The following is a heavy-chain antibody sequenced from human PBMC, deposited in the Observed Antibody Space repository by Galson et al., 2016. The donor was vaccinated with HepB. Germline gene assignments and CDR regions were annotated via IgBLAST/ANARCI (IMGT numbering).Heavy chain of an antibody. Sequence: SVKVSCKASGYTFTSYGISWVRQAPGQGLEWMGWISGYNGNTNYAQKLQGRVTTTTDTSTSTAYPELRSLRSDDTAVYYCARDTQWFGEFNYGMDVWGRGTTVTVSS. CDR2: ISGYNGNT. CDR3: ARDTQWFGEFNYGMDV. V-gene: IGHV1-18*04. CDR1: GYTFTSYG. D-gene: IGHD3-10*01. J-gene: IGHJ6*02.